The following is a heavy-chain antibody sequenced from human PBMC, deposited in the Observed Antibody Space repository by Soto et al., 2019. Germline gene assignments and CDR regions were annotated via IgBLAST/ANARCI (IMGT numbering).Heavy chain of an antibody. CDR3: ARDRERYCSGGSCYSDWYYFDY. CDR1: GFTFSSYW. D-gene: IGHD2-15*01. CDR2: IKQDGSEK. J-gene: IGHJ4*02. V-gene: IGHV3-7*01. Sequence: EVQLVESGGGLVQPGGSLRLSCAASGFTFSSYWMSWVRQAPGKGLEWVANIKQDGSEKYYVDSVKGRFTISRDNAKNSLYLQMNSRRAEDTAVYYCARDRERYCSGGSCYSDWYYFDYWGQGTLVTVSS.